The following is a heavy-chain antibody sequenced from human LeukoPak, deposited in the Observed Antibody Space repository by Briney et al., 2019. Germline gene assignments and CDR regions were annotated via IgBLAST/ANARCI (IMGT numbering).Heavy chain of an antibody. Sequence: ASVKVSCKASGYTFTSYGISWVRQAPGQGLEWMGWISAYNGDTNYAQKLQGRVTMTTDTSTSTAYMELRSLRSDDTAVYYRARVSNTAMVLSLDYWGQGTLVTVSS. CDR1: GYTFTSYG. V-gene: IGHV1-18*01. J-gene: IGHJ4*02. CDR2: ISAYNGDT. D-gene: IGHD5-18*01. CDR3: ARVSNTAMVLSLDY.